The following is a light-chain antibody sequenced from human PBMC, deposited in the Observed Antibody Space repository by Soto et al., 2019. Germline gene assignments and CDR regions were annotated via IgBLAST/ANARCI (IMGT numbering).Light chain of an antibody. CDR3: QQASSFPLT. Sequence: DIQMTQSPSSVSASVGDTVTITCRAGQNVNNWVAWYQQKPGTVPNLLVYTSSILQSGVSSRFSGSGSGTDFTLTINNLQPEDSATYYCQQASSFPLTFGGGTRLEI. V-gene: IGKV1-12*01. CDR2: TSS. J-gene: IGKJ4*01. CDR1: QNVNNW.